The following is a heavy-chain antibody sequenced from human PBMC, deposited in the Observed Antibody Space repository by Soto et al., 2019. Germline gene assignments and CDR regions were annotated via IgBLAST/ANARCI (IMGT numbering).Heavy chain of an antibody. Sequence: ASVKVSCKTSGYTFNTYGINWVRQAPGQGLELMGWISAYDGKTTYAEKFQGRVTLTTDTSTSTAYMELRSLRSDDTAIYFCARDPHEFWTSYWFDPWGQGTPVTVSS. D-gene: IGHD3-3*01. V-gene: IGHV1-18*01. CDR3: ARDPHEFWTSYWFDP. CDR2: ISAYDGKT. CDR1: GYTFNTYG. J-gene: IGHJ5*02.